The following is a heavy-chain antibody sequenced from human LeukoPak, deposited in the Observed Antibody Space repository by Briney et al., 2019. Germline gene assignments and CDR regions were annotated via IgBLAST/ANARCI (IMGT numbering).Heavy chain of an antibody. Sequence: PSETLSLTCTVSGGSISSSSYYWGWIRQPPGKGLEWIGSIYYSGSTYYNPSLKSRVTISVDTSKNQFSLSLSSVTAADTAVYYCARLYYNSSVYYQICYLDYGGQEPLVPVSS. CDR3: ARLYYNSSVYYQICYLDY. CDR2: IYYSGST. V-gene: IGHV4-39*01. D-gene: IGHD3-22*01. CDR1: GGSISSSSYY. J-gene: IGHJ4*02.